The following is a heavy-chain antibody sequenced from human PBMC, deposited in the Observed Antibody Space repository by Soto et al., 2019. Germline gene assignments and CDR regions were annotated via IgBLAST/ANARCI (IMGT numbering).Heavy chain of an antibody. CDR2: MNPKSGNT. Sequence: QVQLVQSGAEVKKPGASVKVSCKASGYTFTDYDINWVRQATGQGLEWMGWMNPKSGNTGYAQKCQGRVAMTRNTSISTAYMELSSLRSEDTAVYYCARRVIPTPINQLLLEGLDQWAQGTLVIVSS. D-gene: IGHD2-2*01. CDR3: ARRVIPTPINQLLLEGLDQ. J-gene: IGHJ4*02. V-gene: IGHV1-8*01. CDR1: GYTFTDYD.